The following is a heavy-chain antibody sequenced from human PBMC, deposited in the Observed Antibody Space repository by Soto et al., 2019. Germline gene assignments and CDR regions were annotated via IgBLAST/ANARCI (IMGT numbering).Heavy chain of an antibody. CDR3: AGFDFSRGSDS. J-gene: IGHJ4*02. CDR1: GGSFGRFT. D-gene: IGHD3-22*01. CDR2: IIPIVDIT. V-gene: IGHV1-69*02. Sequence: QVQLVQSGAEVKKPGSSVKVSCKASGGSFGRFTYSWVRQAPGQGLEWMGRIIPIVDITNSAQKFQGRVTITADTSTSTVFMELSSLTAEDTAIYFCAGFDFSRGSDSWGQGTLVTVSS.